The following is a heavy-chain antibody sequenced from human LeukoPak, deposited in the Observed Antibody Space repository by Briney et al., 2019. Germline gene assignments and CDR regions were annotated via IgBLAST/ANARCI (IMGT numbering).Heavy chain of an antibody. D-gene: IGHD1-26*01. J-gene: IGHJ6*02. CDR3: ARGSSGSYAIYYYYGMDV. CDR2: IIPILGIA. CDR1: GGTFSSYA. Sequence: ASVKVSCKASGGTFSSYAISWVRQAPGQGLEWMGRIIPILGIANYAQKFQGRVTITADKSTSTAYMELSSLRSEDTAVYYCARGSSGSYAIYYYYGMDVWGQGTTVTVSS. V-gene: IGHV1-69*04.